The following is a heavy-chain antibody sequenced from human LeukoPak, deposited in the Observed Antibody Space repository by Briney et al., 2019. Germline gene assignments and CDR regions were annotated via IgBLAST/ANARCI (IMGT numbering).Heavy chain of an antibody. CDR2: IYYSGST. Sequence: PSETLSLTCTVSGGSISSYYWSWIRQPPGKGLEWIGYIYYSGSTNYNPSLKSRVTISVGTSKNQFSLKLSSVTAADTAVYYCARGIVGAARPYYFDYWGQGTLVTVSS. CDR1: GGSISSYY. V-gene: IGHV4-59*12. CDR3: ARGIVGAARPYYFDY. D-gene: IGHD1-26*01. J-gene: IGHJ4*02.